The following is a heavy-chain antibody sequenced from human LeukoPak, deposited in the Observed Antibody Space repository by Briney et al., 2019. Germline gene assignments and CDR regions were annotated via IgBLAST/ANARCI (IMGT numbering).Heavy chain of an antibody. CDR1: GGSISSGDYY. Sequence: PSETLSLTCTVSGGSISSGDYYWSWIRQPPGKGLEWIGYIYYSGSTYYNPSLKSRVTISVDTSKNQFSLKLSSVTAADTAVYYCAREVRGVLDAFDIWGQGTMVTVSS. D-gene: IGHD3-10*01. CDR3: AREVRGVLDAFDI. CDR2: IYYSGST. V-gene: IGHV4-30-4*01. J-gene: IGHJ3*02.